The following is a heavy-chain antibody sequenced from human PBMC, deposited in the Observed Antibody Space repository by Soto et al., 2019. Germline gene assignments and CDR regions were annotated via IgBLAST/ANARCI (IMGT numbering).Heavy chain of an antibody. CDR3: TTEGDYYYDSSGSLAFDI. J-gene: IGHJ3*02. CDR2: IKSKTDGGTT. Sequence: GGSLRLSCAASGFTFSNAWMSWVRQAPGKGLEWVGRIKSKTDGGTTDYAAPVKGRFTISRDDSKNKLYLQMNSLKTEDTAVYYCTTEGDYYYDSSGSLAFDIWGQGTMVTVSS. V-gene: IGHV3-15*01. D-gene: IGHD3-22*01. CDR1: GFTFSNAW.